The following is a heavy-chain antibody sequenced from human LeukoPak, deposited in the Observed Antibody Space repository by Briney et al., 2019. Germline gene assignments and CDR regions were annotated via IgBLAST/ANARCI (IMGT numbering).Heavy chain of an antibody. CDR2: ISGSGGST. CDR1: GFTFSSYA. CDR3: AEAREDSSGWYWQGIFDS. D-gene: IGHD6-19*01. V-gene: IGHV3-23*01. Sequence: GGSLRLSCAASGFTFSSYAMSWVRQAPGKGLEWVSAISGSGGSTYYADSVKGRFTISRDNSKNTLYLQMNSLRAEDTAVYYCAEAREDSSGWYWQGIFDSWGQGTLVTVSS. J-gene: IGHJ4*02.